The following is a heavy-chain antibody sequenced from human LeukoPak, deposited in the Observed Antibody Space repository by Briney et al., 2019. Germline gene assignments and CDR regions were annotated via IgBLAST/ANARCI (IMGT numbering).Heavy chain of an antibody. J-gene: IGHJ5*02. V-gene: IGHV1-69*04. CDR3: ARRREEGCSSTSCYFTSYDP. CDR2: IIPTLGIA. D-gene: IGHD2-2*01. Sequence: SVKVSCKASGGTFSSYAISWVRQAPGQGLEWMGRIIPTLGIANYAQKFQGRVTITADKSTSTAYMELSSLRSEDTAVYYCARRREEGCSSTSCYFTSYDPWGQGTLVTVSS. CDR1: GGTFSSYA.